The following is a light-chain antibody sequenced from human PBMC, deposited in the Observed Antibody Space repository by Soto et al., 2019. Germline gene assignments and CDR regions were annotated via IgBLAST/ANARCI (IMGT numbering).Light chain of an antibody. CDR1: SSDVGGYNY. CDR3: SSYAGSNKVP. J-gene: IGLJ1*01. V-gene: IGLV2-8*01. CDR2: EVS. Sequence: QSVLTQPPSASGSPGQSVTISCTGTSSDVGGYNYVSWYQQHPGKAPKLMIYEVSKRPSGVSDRFSGSKFGNTASLTVSGLQAEDEADYYCSSYAGSNKVPFRTGTKVTVL.